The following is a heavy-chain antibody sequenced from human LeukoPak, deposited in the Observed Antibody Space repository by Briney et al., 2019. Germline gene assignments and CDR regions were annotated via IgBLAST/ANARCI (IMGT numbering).Heavy chain of an antibody. V-gene: IGHV3-30*04. CDR3: ASDSSGWYGGYLNY. D-gene: IGHD6-19*01. CDR2: ISYDGSNK. Sequence: GGSLRLSCAASGFTFSGYAMHWVRQAPGKGLEWVAVISYDGSNKYYADSVKGRFTISRDNSKNTLYLQMNSLRAEDTAVYYCASDSSGWYGGYLNYWGQGALVTVSS. CDR1: GFTFSGYA. J-gene: IGHJ4*02.